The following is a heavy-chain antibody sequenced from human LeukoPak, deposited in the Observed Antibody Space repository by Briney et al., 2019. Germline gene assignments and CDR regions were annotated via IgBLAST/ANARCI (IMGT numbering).Heavy chain of an antibody. CDR3: AKGVVVTAIHDAFDI. CDR2: ISGYSTSL. V-gene: IGHV3-21*04. Sequence: GGSLRLSCVASGFSFSTSSMNWVRQAPGKGLEWVSSISGYSTSLKYADSVNGRFTISRDNAKNTLYLQMNSLRAEDTAVYYCAKGVVVTAIHDAFDIWGQGTMVTVSS. J-gene: IGHJ3*02. D-gene: IGHD2-21*02. CDR1: GFSFSTSS.